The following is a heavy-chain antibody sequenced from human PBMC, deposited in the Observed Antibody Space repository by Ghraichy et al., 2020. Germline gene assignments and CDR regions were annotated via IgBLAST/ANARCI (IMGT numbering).Heavy chain of an antibody. J-gene: IGHJ6*02. V-gene: IGHV3-11*01. Sequence: GGSLRLSCAASGFTFEAYHIHWIRQAPGKGLQCLSIVGAGGSALYYADSVRGRFAISRDNAKKSVILQMNSLSVEDTAIYYCARHRTDGDSGLDVWGPGTAVTVSS. CDR2: VGAGGSAL. CDR3: ARHRTDGDSGLDV. CDR1: GFTFEAYH. D-gene: IGHD3/OR15-3a*01.